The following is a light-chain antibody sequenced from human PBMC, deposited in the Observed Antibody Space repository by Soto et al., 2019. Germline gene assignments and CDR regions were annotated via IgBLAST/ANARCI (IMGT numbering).Light chain of an antibody. Sequence: QSALTQPRSVSGSPGQSVTISCTGTSSDVGGYNYVSWYQQHPGKAPKLMIFDVSKRPSGVPDRFSGSKSANTASLTISGLQAEDEADYYCCSYAGSYPYVFGTGTNVTVL. J-gene: IGLJ1*01. V-gene: IGLV2-11*01. CDR2: DVS. CDR1: SSDVGGYNY. CDR3: CSYAGSYPYV.